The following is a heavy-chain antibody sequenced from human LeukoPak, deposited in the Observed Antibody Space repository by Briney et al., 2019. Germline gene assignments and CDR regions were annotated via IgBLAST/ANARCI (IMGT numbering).Heavy chain of an antibody. J-gene: IGHJ6*02. CDR1: GGSMSSYY. D-gene: IGHD4/OR15-4a*01. Sequence: SETLSLTCTVSGGSMSSYYWSWIRQPAGKGLEWIGRIYSSGSTNYNPSLKSRVTMPVDTSKNQFSLKLSSVTAADTAVYYCARLTTERYYYYAMDVWGQGTTVTVSS. V-gene: IGHV4-4*07. CDR2: IYSSGST. CDR3: ARLTTERYYYYAMDV.